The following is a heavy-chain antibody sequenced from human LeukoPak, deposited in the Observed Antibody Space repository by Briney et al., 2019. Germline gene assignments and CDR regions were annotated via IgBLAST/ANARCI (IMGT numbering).Heavy chain of an antibody. D-gene: IGHD6-6*01. Sequence: PGGSLRLSCAASGFTFSSYAMHWVRQGPGKGLEYVSAISSNGGSTYYANSVKGRFTISRDNSKNTLYLQMGSLRAEDMAVYYCAREGSSSPPYFDYWGQGTLVTVSS. CDR3: AREGSSSPPYFDY. V-gene: IGHV3-64*01. CDR2: ISSNGGST. J-gene: IGHJ4*02. CDR1: GFTFSSYA.